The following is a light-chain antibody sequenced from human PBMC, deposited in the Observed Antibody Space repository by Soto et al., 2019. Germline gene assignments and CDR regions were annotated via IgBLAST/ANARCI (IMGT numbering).Light chain of an antibody. Sequence: EIVMTQSPATLSVSPGERATLSCRASQSVNSNLAWFQQKPGQAPRLLIYGASTRATGIPARFSGSGSGTEFTLTISSLQSEDFAVYYCQQYNNWRGTFGQGTKVEIK. V-gene: IGKV3-15*01. J-gene: IGKJ1*01. CDR1: QSVNSN. CDR2: GAS. CDR3: QQYNNWRGT.